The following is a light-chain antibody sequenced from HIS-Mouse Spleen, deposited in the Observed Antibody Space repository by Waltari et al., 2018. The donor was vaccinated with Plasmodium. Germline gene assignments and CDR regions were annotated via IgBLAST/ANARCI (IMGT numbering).Light chain of an antibody. J-gene: IGLJ2*01. V-gene: IGLV2-8*01. CDR2: EVS. CDR3: SSYAGSNNLV. Sequence: QSALTQPPSASGSPGQSVTISCTGTSSDVGGYNYVSWYHKHPGKAPKLMTYEVSKRPSGVPDCFSGSKAGNTASLTVSGLQAEDEADYYCSSYAGSNNLVFGGGTKLTVL. CDR1: SSDVGGYNY.